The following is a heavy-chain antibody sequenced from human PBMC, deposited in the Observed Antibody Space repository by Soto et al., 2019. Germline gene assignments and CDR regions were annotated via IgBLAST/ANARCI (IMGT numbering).Heavy chain of an antibody. D-gene: IGHD2-15*01. Sequence: QVQLVESGGGVVQPGRSLRLSCAASGFTFSSYGMHWVRQAPGKGLEWVAVISYDGSNKYYADYVKGRFTISRDNSKNTLYLQMNSLRAEDTAVYYCAKDYRYCSGGSCYGGLDYWGQGTLVTVSS. V-gene: IGHV3-30*18. J-gene: IGHJ4*02. CDR3: AKDYRYCSGGSCYGGLDY. CDR1: GFTFSSYG. CDR2: ISYDGSNK.